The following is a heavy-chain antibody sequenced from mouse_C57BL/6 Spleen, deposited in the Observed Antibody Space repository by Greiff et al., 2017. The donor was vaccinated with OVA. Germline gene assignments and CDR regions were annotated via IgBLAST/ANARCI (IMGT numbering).Heavy chain of an antibody. CDR1: GFTFSSYA. CDR3: TRDYYDYDRAAWFAY. Sequence: EVKLVESGEGLVKPGGSLKLSCAASGFTFSSYAMSWVRQTPEKRLEWVAYISSGGDYIYYADTVKGRFTISRDNARNTLYLQMSSLKSEDTAMYYCTRDYYDYDRAAWFAYWGQGTLVTVSA. CDR2: ISSGGDYI. J-gene: IGHJ3*01. V-gene: IGHV5-9-1*02. D-gene: IGHD2-4*01.